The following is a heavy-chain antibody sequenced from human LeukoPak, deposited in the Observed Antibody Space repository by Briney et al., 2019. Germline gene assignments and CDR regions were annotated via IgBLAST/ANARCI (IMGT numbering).Heavy chain of an antibody. CDR3: ARVSNYYGSGSYSTTDAFEI. CDR1: GGSFSGYY. Sequence: SETLSLTCAVYGGSFSGYYWSWIRQPPGKGLEWIGEINHSGSTNYNPSLKSRVAISVDTSKNQFSLKLSSVTAADTAVYYCARVSNYYGSGSYSTTDAFEIWGQGTMVTVSS. V-gene: IGHV4-34*01. CDR2: INHSGST. J-gene: IGHJ3*02. D-gene: IGHD3-10*01.